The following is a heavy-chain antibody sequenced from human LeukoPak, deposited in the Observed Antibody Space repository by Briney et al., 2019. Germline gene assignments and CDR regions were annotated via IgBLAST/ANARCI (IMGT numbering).Heavy chain of an antibody. CDR2: ISYDGSNK. CDR3: AKGLDDYVWGSYRPDHIDY. J-gene: IGHJ4*02. V-gene: IGHV3-30*18. Sequence: GGSLRLSCAASGFTFSSYGMHWVRQAPGKGLEWVAVISYDGSNKYYADSVKGRFTISRDNSKNTLYLQMNSLRAEDTAVYYCAKGLDDYVWGSYRPDHIDYWGQGTLVTVSS. D-gene: IGHD3-16*02. CDR1: GFTFSSYG.